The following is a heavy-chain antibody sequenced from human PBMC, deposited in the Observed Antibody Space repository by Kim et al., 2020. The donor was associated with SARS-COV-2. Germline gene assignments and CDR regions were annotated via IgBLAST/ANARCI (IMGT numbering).Heavy chain of an antibody. D-gene: IGHD6-19*01. CDR2: IYYSGST. CDR1: GGSISSSSYY. J-gene: IGHJ6*02. CDR3: ARNIGAVAGGMDV. V-gene: IGHV4-39*07. Sequence: SETLSLTCTVSGGSISSSSYYWGWIRQPPGKGLEWIGSIYYSGSTYYNPSLKSRVTISVDTSKNQFSLKLSSVTAADTAVYYCARNIGAVAGGMDVWGQGTTVTVSS.